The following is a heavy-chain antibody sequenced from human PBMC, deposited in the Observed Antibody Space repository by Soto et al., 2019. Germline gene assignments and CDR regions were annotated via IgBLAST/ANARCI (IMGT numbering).Heavy chain of an antibody. D-gene: IGHD3-10*01. V-gene: IGHV3-33*01. CDR3: AREYYYGSGSYYYYGMDV. J-gene: IGHJ6*02. CDR1: GFTFSGYG. CDR2: IWYDGSNK. Sequence: QVQLVESGGGVVQPGRSLRLSCAASGFTFSGYGMHWVRQAPGKGLEWVAVIWYDGSNKYYADSVKGRFTISRDNSKNTLYLQMNSLRAEDTAVYYCAREYYYGSGSYYYYGMDVWGQGTTVTVSS.